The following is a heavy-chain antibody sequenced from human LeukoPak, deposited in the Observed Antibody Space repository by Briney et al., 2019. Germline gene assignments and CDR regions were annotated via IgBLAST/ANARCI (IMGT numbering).Heavy chain of an antibody. Sequence: GASVKVSCKASGYTFPIYGISWVRQAPGQGLEWMGGIIPIFGTANYAQKFQGRVTITADESTSTAYMELSSLSSEDTGVYYCARGNNYYDSSGYYYFDYWGQGTLVTVSS. V-gene: IGHV1-69*13. D-gene: IGHD3-22*01. CDR1: GYTFPIYG. CDR3: ARGNNYYDSSGYYYFDY. J-gene: IGHJ4*02. CDR2: IIPIFGTA.